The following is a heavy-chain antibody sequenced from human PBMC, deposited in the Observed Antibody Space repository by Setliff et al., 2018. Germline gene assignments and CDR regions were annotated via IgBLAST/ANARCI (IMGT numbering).Heavy chain of an antibody. D-gene: IGHD7-27*01. J-gene: IGHJ4*02. V-gene: IGHV4-59*01. Sequence: PSETLSLTCTVSGGSISSYYWSWIRQPPGKGLEWIGYIYYSGSTNYNPSLKRRVTISVDTSKNQFSLKLSSVTAADTAVYYGARVPSNWGIDYWGQGTLVTVSS. CDR2: IYYSGST. CDR3: ARVPSNWGIDY. CDR1: GGSISSYY.